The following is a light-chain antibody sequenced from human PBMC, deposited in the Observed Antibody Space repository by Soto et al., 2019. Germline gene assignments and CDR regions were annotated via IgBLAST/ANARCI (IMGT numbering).Light chain of an antibody. CDR2: GAS. CDR3: QQYNNWTMYT. CDR1: QSVSSN. J-gene: IGKJ2*01. V-gene: IGKV3-15*01. Sequence: DIVMTQSPATLSVSPGERATLSCRASQSVSSNLAWYQQKPGQAPRLLIYGASTRATGIPARFSGSGSGTEFNLTISSLQPEDFAVYYCQQYNNWTMYTFGQGTKLEIK.